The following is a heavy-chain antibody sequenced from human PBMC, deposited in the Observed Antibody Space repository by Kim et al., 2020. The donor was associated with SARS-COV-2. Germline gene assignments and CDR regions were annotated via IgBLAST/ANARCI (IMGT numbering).Heavy chain of an antibody. V-gene: IGHV3-15*01. CDR3: VVYYYGSGSFKY. J-gene: IGHJ4*02. D-gene: IGHD3-10*01. Sequence: DYAAPVKGRFTISRDDSKNTLYLQMNSLKTEDTAVYYCVVYYYGSGSFKYWGQGTLVTVSS.